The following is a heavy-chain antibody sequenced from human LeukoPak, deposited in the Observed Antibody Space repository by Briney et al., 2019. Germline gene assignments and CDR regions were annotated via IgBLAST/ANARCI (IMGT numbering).Heavy chain of an antibody. Sequence: SETLSLTCTVSGGSISSGGFYWSWIRQHPGKGLEWIGYIYYSGSTYYNPSLKSRVTISVDTSKNQFSLKLSSVTAADTAVYYCARDYGSGYDYWGQGTLVTVSS. CDR1: GGSISSGGFY. V-gene: IGHV4-31*03. J-gene: IGHJ4*02. D-gene: IGHD5-12*01. CDR3: ARDYGSGYDY. CDR2: IYYSGST.